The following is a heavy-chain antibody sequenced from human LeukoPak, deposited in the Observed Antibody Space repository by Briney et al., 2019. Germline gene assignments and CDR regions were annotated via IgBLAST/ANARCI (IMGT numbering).Heavy chain of an antibody. J-gene: IGHJ6*02. V-gene: IGHV1-18*01. D-gene: IGHD3-10*01. CDR1: GYTFTSYG. CDR2: ISAYNGNT. CDR3: ARVSPLNAPITMVRGVMDV. Sequence: ASVKVSCKASGYTFTSYGISWVRQAPGQGLEWMGWISAYNGNTNYAQKLQGRVTMTTDTSTSTAYMELRSLRSDDTAVYYCARVSPLNAPITMVRGVMDVWGQGTTVTVSS.